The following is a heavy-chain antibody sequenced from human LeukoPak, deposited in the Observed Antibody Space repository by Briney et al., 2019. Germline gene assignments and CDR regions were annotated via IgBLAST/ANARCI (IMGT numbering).Heavy chain of an antibody. J-gene: IGHJ4*02. Sequence: ASVKVSCKASGGTFSSYAISWVRQAPGQGLERMGRIIPIFGTANYAQKFQGRVMITTDESTSTAYMELSSLRSEDTAVYYCARGVAPTGGSDYWGQGTLVTVSS. V-gene: IGHV1-69*05. CDR3: ARGVAPTGGSDY. D-gene: IGHD3-10*01. CDR2: IIPIFGTA. CDR1: GGTFSSYA.